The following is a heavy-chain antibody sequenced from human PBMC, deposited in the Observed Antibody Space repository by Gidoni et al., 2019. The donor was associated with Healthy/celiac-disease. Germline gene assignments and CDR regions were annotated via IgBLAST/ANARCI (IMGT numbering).Heavy chain of an antibody. CDR1: GFTFSSYA. J-gene: IGHJ4*02. CDR2: ISYDGSNK. V-gene: IGHV3-30*04. D-gene: IGHD4-17*01. Sequence: QVQLVESGGGVVQPGRSLRLSCSASGFTFSSYAMHWVRQAPGKGLEWVAVISYDGSNKYYADSVKGRFTISRDNSKNTLYLQMNSLRAEDTAVYYCARGRDRTTALDYWGQGTLVTVSS. CDR3: ARGRDRTTALDY.